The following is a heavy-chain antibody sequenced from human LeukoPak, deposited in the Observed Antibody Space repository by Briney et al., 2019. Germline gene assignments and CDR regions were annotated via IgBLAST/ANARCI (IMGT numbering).Heavy chain of an antibody. V-gene: IGHV3-23*01. CDR2: IRGSGYNP. J-gene: IGHJ3*02. CDR1: GFTFSNSD. D-gene: IGHD3-16*01. CDR3: AKCSSSYGNDALDI. Sequence: GGSLRLSCTASGFTFSNSDMNWVRQAPGKGLEWVSCIRGSGYNPEYTDSVNGRFTISRDNSRNTLYLQLNSLRAEDTALYYCAKCSSSYGNDALDIWGQGTMVTVSS.